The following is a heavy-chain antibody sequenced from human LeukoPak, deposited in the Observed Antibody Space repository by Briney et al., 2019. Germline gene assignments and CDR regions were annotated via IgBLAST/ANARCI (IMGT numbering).Heavy chain of an antibody. CDR3: AIGYCSSDNCPDY. CDR2: ISGSSSYI. D-gene: IGHD2-15*01. Sequence: PGGSLRLSCAASGFTFSNYAMSWVRQAPGKGLEWVSSISGSSSYIYYTDSVKGRFTISRDNAKKSLWLQMNSLRAEDTAVYYCAIGYCSSDNCPDYWGQGTLVTVSS. CDR1: GFTFSNYA. J-gene: IGHJ4*02. V-gene: IGHV3-21*01.